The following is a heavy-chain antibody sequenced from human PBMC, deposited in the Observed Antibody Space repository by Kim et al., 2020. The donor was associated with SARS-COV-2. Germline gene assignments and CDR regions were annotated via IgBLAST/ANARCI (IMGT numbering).Heavy chain of an antibody. CDR1: GGSISSGGYS. CDR3: ASAPVRPPDYYYYGMDV. Sequence: SETLSLTCAVSGGSISSGGYSWSWIRQPPGKGLEWIGYICHSGSTYYNPSLKSRVTISVDRSKNQFSLKLSSVTAADTAVYYCASAPVRPPDYYYYGMDVWGQGTTVTVSS. CDR2: ICHSGST. V-gene: IGHV4-30-2*01. J-gene: IGHJ6*02.